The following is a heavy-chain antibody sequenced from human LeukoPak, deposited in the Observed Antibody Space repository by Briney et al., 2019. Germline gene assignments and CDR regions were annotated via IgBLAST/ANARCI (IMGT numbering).Heavy chain of an antibody. Sequence: GGSLRLSCAPSGFTFSSYGMHWVPQAPGKGLEWVAVISYDGSNKYYAVSVKGRFTISRDNSKNTLYLQMNSLRAGDTAVYYCAKVPDSSGYTYYYYGMDVWGQGTTVTVSS. V-gene: IGHV3-30*18. D-gene: IGHD3-22*01. J-gene: IGHJ6*02. CDR2: ISYDGSNK. CDR1: GFTFSSYG. CDR3: AKVPDSSGYTYYYYGMDV.